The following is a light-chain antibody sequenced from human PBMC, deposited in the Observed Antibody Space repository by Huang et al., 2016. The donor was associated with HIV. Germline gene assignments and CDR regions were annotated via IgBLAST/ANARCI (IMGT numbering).Light chain of an antibody. CDR3: QKYNSAPRVWT. J-gene: IGKJ1*01. CDR2: AAS. Sequence: DIQMTQSPSSLSASVGDRVNITCRASQGISNYLAWYQQKPGKGPKILIYAASTLQSGVPSRFSGSGSGTDFTLTISSLQPEDGATYYCQKYNSAPRVWTFGQGTKVEIK. V-gene: IGKV1-27*01. CDR1: QGISNY.